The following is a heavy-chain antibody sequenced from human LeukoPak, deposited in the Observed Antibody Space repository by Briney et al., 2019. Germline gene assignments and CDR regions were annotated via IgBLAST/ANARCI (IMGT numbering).Heavy chain of an antibody. CDR3: ARGARVDTAMADLDY. CDR1: GYTFTVYY. Sequence: ASVKVSFTASGYTFTVYYMHWVRQAPEQGLEWMGRINPTSGGTNYAQKFQGRVTMTRDTSISTAYMELSRLRSDDTAVFYCARGARVDTAMADLDYWGQGSLVTVSS. D-gene: IGHD5-18*01. V-gene: IGHV1-2*06. CDR2: INPTSGGT. J-gene: IGHJ4*02.